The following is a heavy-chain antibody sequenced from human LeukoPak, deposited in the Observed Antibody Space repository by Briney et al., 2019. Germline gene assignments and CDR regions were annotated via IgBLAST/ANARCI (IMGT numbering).Heavy chain of an antibody. CDR3: ARDGCLNTYFDY. V-gene: IGHV3-7*01. CDR2: TKAEGTAA. D-gene: IGHD3-16*01. CDR1: GFTLRNYG. Sequence: PGACLRPSCALAGFTLRNYGVGSVRQARGEGRGWEDNTKAEGTAATYADSVSGRFTTSKDNANNLLYLQMNRLRAEDTAVYYCARDGCLNTYFDYWGQGTLVTVSS. J-gene: IGHJ4*02.